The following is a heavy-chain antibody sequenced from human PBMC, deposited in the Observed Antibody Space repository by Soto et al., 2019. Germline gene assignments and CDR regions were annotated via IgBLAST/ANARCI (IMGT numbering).Heavy chain of an antibody. CDR2: IGTAGDT. CDR1: GFTFSSYD. J-gene: IGHJ6*02. CDR3: ARSLADGSGSYNCGMDV. D-gene: IGHD3-10*01. V-gene: IGHV3-13*04. Sequence: EVQLVESGGGLVQPGGSLRLSCAASGFTFSSYDMHWVRQATGKGLEWVSAIGTAGDTYYPGSVKGRFTISRENAKNSLYLQMNSLRAGDTAVYYCARSLADGSGSYNCGMDVWGQGTTVTVSS.